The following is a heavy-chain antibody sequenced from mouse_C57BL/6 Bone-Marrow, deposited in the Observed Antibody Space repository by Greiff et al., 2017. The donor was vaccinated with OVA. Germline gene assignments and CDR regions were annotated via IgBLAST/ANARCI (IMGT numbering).Heavy chain of an antibody. J-gene: IGHJ1*03. V-gene: IGHV1-55*01. Sequence: QVQLQQPGAELVKPGASVKMSCKASGYTFTSYWITWVKQRPGQGLEWIGDIYPGSGSTNYNEKFKSKATLTVDTSSSTAYMQLSSLTSEDSAVYYCARSSSTMVTTRDWYFDVWGTGTTVTGSS. CDR1: GYTFTSYW. D-gene: IGHD2-2*01. CDR3: ARSSSTMVTTRDWYFDV. CDR2: IYPGSGST.